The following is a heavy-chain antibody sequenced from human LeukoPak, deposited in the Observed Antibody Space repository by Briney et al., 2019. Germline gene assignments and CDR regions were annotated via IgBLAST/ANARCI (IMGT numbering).Heavy chain of an antibody. CDR1: GFTFNTYV. Sequence: GGSLRLSCAASGFTFNTYVMHWVRQAPGKGLEWVTFISYDGTNKYYADSVKGRFILSRDNSKNTLFLQMNRIRPEDTAVYYCARDFGGYDHPWGQGTLVTVSS. CDR3: ARDFGGYDHP. J-gene: IGHJ5*02. V-gene: IGHV3-30*04. D-gene: IGHD5-12*01. CDR2: ISYDGTNK.